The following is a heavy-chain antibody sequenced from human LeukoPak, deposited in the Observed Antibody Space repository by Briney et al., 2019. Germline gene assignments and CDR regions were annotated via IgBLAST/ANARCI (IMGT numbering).Heavy chain of an antibody. CDR1: GGSISSGGYY. J-gene: IGHJ5*02. CDR2: IYYSGST. CDR3: ARGHSSGWYNWFDP. D-gene: IGHD6-19*01. V-gene: IGHV4-31*11. Sequence: SQTLSLTCAVSGGSISSGGYYWSWIRQLPGKGLEWIGYIYYSGSTPYNPSLESRVTISVATSKNQFSLNLSSVTAADTAVYYCARGHSSGWYNWFDPWGQGTLVTVSS.